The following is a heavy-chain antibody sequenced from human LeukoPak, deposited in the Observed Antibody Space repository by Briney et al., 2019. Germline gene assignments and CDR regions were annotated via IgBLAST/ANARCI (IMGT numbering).Heavy chain of an antibody. V-gene: IGHV3-21*01. D-gene: IGHD3-16*01. CDR3: ARDGGGPEAFDI. CDR2: ISSSSFI. CDR1: GFTFSSYT. J-gene: IGHJ3*02. Sequence: GGSLRLSCAASGFTFSSYTMHWVRQAPGKGLEWISSISSSSFIYYADSLKGRFTISRDNAKNSVFLQMNSLRAEDTAVYYCARDGGGPEAFDIWGQGTMVIVSS.